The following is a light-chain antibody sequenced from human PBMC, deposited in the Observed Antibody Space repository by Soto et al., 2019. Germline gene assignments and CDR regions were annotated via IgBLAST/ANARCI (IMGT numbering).Light chain of an antibody. CDR3: GTWDSSLSVVV. CDR2: DND. Sequence: QSVLTQPTSVSAAPGQKVTISCSGSSSNIGNNYVSWYQQLPGAAPKLLIDDNDKRPSGIPDRFSGSKSGTSATLGITGLQTGDEADYFCGTWDSSLSVVVFGGGTKRTVL. V-gene: IGLV1-51*01. J-gene: IGLJ2*01. CDR1: SSNIGNNY.